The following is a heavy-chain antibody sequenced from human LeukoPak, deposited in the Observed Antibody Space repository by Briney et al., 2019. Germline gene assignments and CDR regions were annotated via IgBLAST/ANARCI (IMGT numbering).Heavy chain of an antibody. Sequence: PSETLSLTCAVYGGSFSSYYWSWIRQPPGKGLEWIGYIYYSGSTNYNPSLKSRVTISVDTSKNQFSLKLSSVTAADTAVYYCARGGYDYPLFNWFDPWGQGTLVTVSS. CDR3: ARGGYDYPLFNWFDP. J-gene: IGHJ5*02. D-gene: IGHD5-12*01. CDR2: IYYSGST. V-gene: IGHV4-59*01. CDR1: GGSFSSYY.